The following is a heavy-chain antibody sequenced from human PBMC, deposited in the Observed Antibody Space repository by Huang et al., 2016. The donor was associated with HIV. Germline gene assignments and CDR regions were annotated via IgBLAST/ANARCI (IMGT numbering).Heavy chain of an antibody. CDR1: GGSISSTKYY. V-gene: IGHV4-39*01. D-gene: IGHD2-15*01. CDR2: IFYVCNP. J-gene: IGHJ4*02. CDR3: ARHDIYCGGGSCSGFDS. Sequence: QLQLQESGPGLVKPSETLSLTCTVSGGSISSTKYYWGWVRQPPGKGLEWFGSIFYVCNPYYNLSLKSRVTISVDSSRNQFSLKLSSVTAADTAVYYCARHDIYCGGGSCSGFDSWGQGTLVTVSS.